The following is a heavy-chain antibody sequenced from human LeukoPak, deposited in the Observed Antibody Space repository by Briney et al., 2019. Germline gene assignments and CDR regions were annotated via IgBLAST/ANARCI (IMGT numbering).Heavy chain of an antibody. CDR3: ARGTGKGVVPAAHPYYYYGMDV. J-gene: IGHJ6*02. D-gene: IGHD2-2*01. V-gene: IGHV1-2*02. Sequence: AASVTVSCKASGYTFTGYYMHWVRQAPGQGLEWMGWINPNSGGTNYAQKFQGRVTMTRDTSISTAYMELSRLRSDDTAVYYCARGTGKGVVPAAHPYYYYGMDVWGQGTTVTVSS. CDR2: INPNSGGT. CDR1: GYTFTGYY.